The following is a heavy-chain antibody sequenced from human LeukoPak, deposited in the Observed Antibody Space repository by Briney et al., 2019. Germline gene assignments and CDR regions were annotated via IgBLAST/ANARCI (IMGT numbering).Heavy chain of an antibody. V-gene: IGHV3-30*18. CDR2: ISYDGSNK. D-gene: IGHD3-10*01. J-gene: IGHJ5*02. CDR3: AKDGAVYRGWFDP. Sequence: GGSLRLSCAASGFTFSSYGMHWVRQAPGKGLEWVAVISYDGSNKYYADSVKGRFTISRDNSKNTLYLQMNSLRAEDTAVYYCAKDGAVYRGWFDPWGQGTLVTVSS. CDR1: GFTFSSYG.